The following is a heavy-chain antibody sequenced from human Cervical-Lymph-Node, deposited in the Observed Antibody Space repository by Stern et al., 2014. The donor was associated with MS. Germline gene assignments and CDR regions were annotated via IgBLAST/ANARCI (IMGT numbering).Heavy chain of an antibody. CDR1: GSTFSQYS. V-gene: IGHV1-46*01. D-gene: IGHD4-17*01. J-gene: IGHJ5*02. CDR2: INPGGGRP. CDR3: ATPLPYAT. Sequence: VQLVQSGAEVKEPGASVKVSCKASGSTFSQYSIHWVRQAPGQGLVWMGIINPGGGRPVYAQKFEGRVTMTRDTSTRTVYMDLRSLRSDDTAVYYCATPLPYATWGQGTQVTVSS.